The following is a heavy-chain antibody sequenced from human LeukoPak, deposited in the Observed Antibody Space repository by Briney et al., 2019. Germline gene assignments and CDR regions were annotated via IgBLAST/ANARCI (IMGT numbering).Heavy chain of an antibody. CDR2: IYSGGST. CDR3: ARHSEVYGMDV. Sequence: GGSLRLSCAASGFTFRSYAIHWVRQAPGKGLEWVSVIYSGGSTYYADSVKGRFTISRDNSKNTLYLQMNSLRAEDTAVYYCARHSEVYGMDVWGQGTTVTVSS. V-gene: IGHV3-66*04. J-gene: IGHJ6*02. CDR1: GFTFRSYA.